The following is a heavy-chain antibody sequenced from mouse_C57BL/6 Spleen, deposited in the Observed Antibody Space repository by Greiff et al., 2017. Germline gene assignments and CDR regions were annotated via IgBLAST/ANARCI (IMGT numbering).Heavy chain of an antibody. CDR2: ILPGSGST. V-gene: IGHV1-9*01. J-gene: IGHJ1*03. Sequence: QVQLQQSGAELMKPGASVKLSCKATGYTFTGYWIEWVKQRPGHGLEWIGEILPGSGSTNYNEKFKGKATFTADTSSNTAYMQLSSLTTEDSAIYYCARRGYYYGSSYGWYFDVWGTGTTVTVSS. CDR3: ARRGYYYGSSYGWYFDV. D-gene: IGHD1-1*01. CDR1: GYTFTGYW.